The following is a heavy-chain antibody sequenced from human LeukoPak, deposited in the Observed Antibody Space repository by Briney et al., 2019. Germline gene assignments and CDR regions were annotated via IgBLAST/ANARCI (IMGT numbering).Heavy chain of an antibody. CDR1: GYTLTELS. D-gene: IGHD6-19*01. Sequence: GASVKVSCKVSGYTLTELSMHWVRQAPGKGREGMGGFDPEDGETIYAQKFQGRVTMTEDTSTDTAYMELSSLRSEDTAVYYCATALAVAGTFDYWGQGTLVTVSS. J-gene: IGHJ4*02. V-gene: IGHV1-24*01. CDR2: FDPEDGET. CDR3: ATALAVAGTFDY.